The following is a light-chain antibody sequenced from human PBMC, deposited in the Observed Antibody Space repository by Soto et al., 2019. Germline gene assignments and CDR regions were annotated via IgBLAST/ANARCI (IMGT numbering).Light chain of an antibody. Sequence: QMTQSPSTLSASVGDRVTITCRASQSISSWLAWYQQKPGKAPKVLIYKASTLDSGVPSRFSGSGSGTEFTLTISSLQPDDFATYYCQLYNTYSRTFGQGTKV. CDR3: QLYNTYSRT. V-gene: IGKV1-5*03. CDR1: QSISSW. CDR2: KAS. J-gene: IGKJ1*01.